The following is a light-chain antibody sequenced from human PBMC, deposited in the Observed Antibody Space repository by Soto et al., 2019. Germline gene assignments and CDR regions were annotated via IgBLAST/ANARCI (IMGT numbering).Light chain of an antibody. V-gene: IGLV2-14*03. J-gene: IGLJ1*01. CDR2: DVS. Sequence: QSVLTQPASVSGSPGQSITISCTGTSSDVGAYNYVSWYQQHPGKVPKLMIYDVSDRPSGVSNRFSGSKSGNTASLTISGLQPGDEADYYCSSFTRSNSYVFGTGTKVTVL. CDR3: SSFTRSNSYV. CDR1: SSDVGAYNY.